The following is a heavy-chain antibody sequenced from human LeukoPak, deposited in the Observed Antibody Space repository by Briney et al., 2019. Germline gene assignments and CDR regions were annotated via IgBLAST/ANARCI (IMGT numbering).Heavy chain of an antibody. CDR3: AKLPHYYGSGSYRDYYFDY. Sequence: GRSLRLSCAASGFTFSSYAMHWVRQAPGKGLEWVAVISYDGSNKYYADSVKGRLTISRDNSKNTVFLQMNSLRVEDTAVYYCAKLPHYYGSGSYRDYYFDYWGQGMLVTVSA. D-gene: IGHD3-10*01. V-gene: IGHV3-30-3*02. CDR2: ISYDGSNK. CDR1: GFTFSSYA. J-gene: IGHJ4*02.